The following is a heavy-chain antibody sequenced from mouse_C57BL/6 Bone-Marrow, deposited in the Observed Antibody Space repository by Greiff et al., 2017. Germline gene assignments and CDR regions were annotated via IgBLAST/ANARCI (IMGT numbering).Heavy chain of an antibody. Sequence: VQLQQPGAELVKPGASVKLSCKASGYTFTSYWMHWVKQRPGQGLEWIGMIHPHSGSTNYNEKIKSKATLTVDKSSSTAYTHLSSLTSEDSAVYYCARCLYRRFAYWGQGTLVTVSA. D-gene: IGHD2-14*01. V-gene: IGHV1-64*01. J-gene: IGHJ3*01. CDR3: ARCLYRRFAY. CDR1: GYTFTSYW. CDR2: IHPHSGST.